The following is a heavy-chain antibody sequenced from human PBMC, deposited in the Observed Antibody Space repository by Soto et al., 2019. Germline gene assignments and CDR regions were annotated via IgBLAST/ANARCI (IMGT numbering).Heavy chain of an antibody. CDR1: GFTFSSYG. V-gene: IGHV3-30*18. Sequence: QVQLVESGGGVVQPGRSLRLSCAASGFTFSSYGMHWVRQAPGKGLEWVAVISYDGSNKYYADSLKGRFTISRDNSKNTLYLQMNSLRAEDTAVYYCAKDRLRFFEWSAAFDIWGQGTMVTVSS. D-gene: IGHD3-3*01. J-gene: IGHJ3*02. CDR2: ISYDGSNK. CDR3: AKDRLRFFEWSAAFDI.